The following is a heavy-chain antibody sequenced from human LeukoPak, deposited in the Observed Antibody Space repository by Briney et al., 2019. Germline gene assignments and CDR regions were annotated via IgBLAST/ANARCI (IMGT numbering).Heavy chain of an antibody. D-gene: IGHD2-2*01. Sequence: SETLSLTCTVSGGSISSGDYYWGWIRQPPGKGLEWIGYIYYSGSTYYNPSLKSRVTISVDTSKNQFSLKLSSVTAADTAVYYCPRENPLYCSSTSCYAFDYWGQGTLVTVSS. CDR3: PRENPLYCSSTSCYAFDY. V-gene: IGHV4-30-4*08. CDR1: GGSISSGDYY. J-gene: IGHJ4*02. CDR2: IYYSGST.